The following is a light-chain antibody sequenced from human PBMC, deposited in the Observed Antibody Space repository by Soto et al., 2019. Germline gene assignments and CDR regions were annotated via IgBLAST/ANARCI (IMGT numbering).Light chain of an antibody. CDR1: SSDVGGYNY. Sequence: QSVLTQPASVSGSPGQSITISCTGTSSDVGGYNYVSWYQQHPGKAPKLMIYEVSNRPSGVSNSFSGSKSGNTASLTIYGLQAEDEADYYCFSNRSGDSHVFGTGTKVTVL. J-gene: IGLJ1*01. V-gene: IGLV2-14*01. CDR2: EVS. CDR3: FSNRSGDSHV.